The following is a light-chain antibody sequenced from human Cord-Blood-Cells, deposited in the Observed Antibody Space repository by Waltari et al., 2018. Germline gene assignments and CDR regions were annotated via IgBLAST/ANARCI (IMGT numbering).Light chain of an antibody. CDR2: DFS. Sequence: QSALTQPASVSGSPGQSITISCTGPSSDVDGYNYVSWYQQHPGKTPKLMTYDFSKRPPGVSHLFSGSKSGNTASLTISGSQAEDEADYYCSSYTSSSTWVFGGRTKLTVL. CDR1: SSDVDGYNY. V-gene: IGLV2-14*01. J-gene: IGLJ3*02. CDR3: SSYTSSSTWV.